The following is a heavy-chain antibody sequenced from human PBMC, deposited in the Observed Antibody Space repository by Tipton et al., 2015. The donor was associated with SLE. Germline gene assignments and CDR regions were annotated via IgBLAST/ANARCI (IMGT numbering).Heavy chain of an antibody. D-gene: IGHD3/OR15-3a*01. Sequence: SLRLSCAASGFTFSSYEFNWVRQAPGKGLEWVSYISDSGNTIYYADSVKGRFTISRDNAKNSVSLQMNSLRAEDTAVYYCARDLGAGGFFDYPYGMDVWGQGTTVTVSS. CDR3: ARDLGAGGFFDYPYGMDV. V-gene: IGHV3-48*03. CDR2: ISDSGNTI. J-gene: IGHJ6*02. CDR1: GFTFSSYE.